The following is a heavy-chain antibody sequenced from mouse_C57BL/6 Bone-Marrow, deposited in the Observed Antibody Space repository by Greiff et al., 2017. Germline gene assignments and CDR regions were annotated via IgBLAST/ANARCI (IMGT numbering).Heavy chain of an antibody. CDR2: IHPYSGST. CDR1: GYTFTSYC. CDR3: APFPCAY. V-gene: IGHV1-64*01. J-gene: IGHJ3*01. Sequence: QVQLQQPGPELVKPGASVKMSCKASGYTFTSYCMHWVKQRPGQGLEWIGMIHPYSGSTNYNEKFKSKATLTVDKSSRTAYMQLSSLTSEDSAVYDGAPFPCAYWGQGTLVTVSA.